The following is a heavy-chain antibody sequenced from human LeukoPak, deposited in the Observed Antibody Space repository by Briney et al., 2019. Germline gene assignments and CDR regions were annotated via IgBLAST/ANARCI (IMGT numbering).Heavy chain of an antibody. D-gene: IGHD3-10*01. J-gene: IGHJ6*03. Sequence: HAGGSLRLSCAASGFTFSSYSMNWVRQAPGKGLEWVSYISSSSSTIYYADSVKGRFTISRDNAKNSLYLQMNSLRAEDTAVYYCAREYYYGSGSHPMDVWGKGTTVTVSS. CDR1: GFTFSSYS. V-gene: IGHV3-48*01. CDR3: AREYYYGSGSHPMDV. CDR2: ISSSSSTI.